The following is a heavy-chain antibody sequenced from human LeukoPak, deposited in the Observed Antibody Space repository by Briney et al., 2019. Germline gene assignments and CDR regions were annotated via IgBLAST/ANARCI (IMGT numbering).Heavy chain of an antibody. J-gene: IGHJ3*02. D-gene: IGHD6-19*01. CDR2: IKQDGSEK. CDR3: ARLSSGWLSDAFDI. V-gene: IGHV3-7*03. Sequence: PGGSLRLSCAASGFTFSSNWMSWVRQAPGKGLEWVANIKQDGSEKYYVDSVKGRFTISRDNAKNSLYLQMNSLRAEDTAVYYCARLSSGWLSDAFDIWGQGTMVTVSS. CDR1: GFTFSSNW.